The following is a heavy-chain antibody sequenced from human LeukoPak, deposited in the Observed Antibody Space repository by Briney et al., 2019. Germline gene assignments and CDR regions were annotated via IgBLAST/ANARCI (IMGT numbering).Heavy chain of an antibody. CDR1: GFTFSSYA. CDR2: ISYDGSNK. V-gene: IGHV3-30-3*01. J-gene: IGHJ4*02. Sequence: PGGSLRLSCAASGFTFSSYAMTWVRQAPGKGLEWVAVISYDGSNKYYADSVKGRFTISRDNSKNKLYLQMNSLRVEDTAAYYCASGYSSSWSYHFDYWGQGTLVTVSS. CDR3: ASGYSSSWSYHFDY. D-gene: IGHD6-13*01.